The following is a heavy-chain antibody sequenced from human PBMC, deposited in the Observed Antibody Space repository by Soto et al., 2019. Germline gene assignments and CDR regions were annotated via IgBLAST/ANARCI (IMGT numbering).Heavy chain of an antibody. CDR1: GGSISSYY. CDR3: ARVWGGAFDF. Sequence: ASETLSLTCTVSGGSISSYYWSWIRQPPGKGLEWIGYIYYSGSTNYNPSLKSRVTISVDTSKNQFFLKLSSVTAADTAVYYCARVWGGAFDFWGQGTMVTVSS. CDR2: IYYSGST. J-gene: IGHJ3*01. V-gene: IGHV4-59*01. D-gene: IGHD3-10*01.